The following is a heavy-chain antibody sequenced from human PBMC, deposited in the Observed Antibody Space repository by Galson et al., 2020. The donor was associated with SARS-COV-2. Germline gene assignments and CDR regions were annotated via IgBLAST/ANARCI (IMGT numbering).Heavy chain of an antibody. V-gene: IGHV3-15*01. J-gene: IGHJ6*03. Sequence: GGSLRLSCVGSGFSFNNVWMSWVRQAPGKGLEWVGRIKSVSDGGTANYAAPVKGRFTISRDDSRKTLYLQMNSLKIDDTAVYYCTTTPHVVVYDSYYYKDVWGKGTTVIVSS. CDR1: GFSFNNVW. D-gene: IGHD6-6*01. CDR3: TTTPHVVVYDSYYYKDV. CDR2: IKSVSDGGTA.